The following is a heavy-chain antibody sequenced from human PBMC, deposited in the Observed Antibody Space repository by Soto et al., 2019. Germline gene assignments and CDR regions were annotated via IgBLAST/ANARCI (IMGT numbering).Heavy chain of an antibody. CDR2: IKSKTDGGTT. J-gene: IGHJ4*02. D-gene: IGHD2-8*01. V-gene: IGHV3-15*01. Sequence: GGSLRLSXAASGFTFSNAWMSWVRQAPGKGLEWVGRIKSKTDGGTTDYAAPVKGRFTISRDDSKNTLYLQMNSLKTEDTAVYYCTTDSGYCTNGVCFDYWGQGTLVTVSS. CDR1: GFTFSNAW. CDR3: TTDSGYCTNGVCFDY.